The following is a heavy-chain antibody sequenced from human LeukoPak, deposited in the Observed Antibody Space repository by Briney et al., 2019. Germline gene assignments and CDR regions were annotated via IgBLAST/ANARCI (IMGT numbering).Heavy chain of an antibody. D-gene: IGHD2-15*01. CDR3: ARSRGSPNSGEDAFDI. CDR2: ISYGGNYK. V-gene: IGHV3-30-3*01. Sequence: GGSLRLSCAASGSTFSSYAMHWVRQAPGKGLEWVAVISYGGNYKYNAGSVEGRITISRDNSKNTLYLQMSGLRAEDTAVYYCARSRGSPNSGEDAFDIWGQGTMVTVSS. CDR1: GSTFSSYA. J-gene: IGHJ3*02.